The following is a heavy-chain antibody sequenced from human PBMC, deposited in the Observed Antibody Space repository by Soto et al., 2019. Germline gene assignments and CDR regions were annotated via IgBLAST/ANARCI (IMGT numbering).Heavy chain of an antibody. CDR2: ISGSGGST. CDR1: GFTFSTYA. D-gene: IGHD3-22*01. CDR3: AKELGGTMVVVGVCVPDDAFDI. V-gene: IGHV3-23*01. Sequence: EVQLLESGGGLVQPGGSLRLSCAVSGFTFSTYAMSWVRQAPGKGLEWVSHISGSGGSTYYADSVKGRFTISRDNSKNTSYLQMSGRRAEDTAVYYCAKELGGTMVVVGVCVPDDAFDIWRQGTMVTVSS. J-gene: IGHJ3*02.